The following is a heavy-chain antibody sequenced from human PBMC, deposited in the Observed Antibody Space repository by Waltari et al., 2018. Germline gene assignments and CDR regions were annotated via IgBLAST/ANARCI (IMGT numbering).Heavy chain of an antibody. D-gene: IGHD2-15*01. J-gene: IGHJ3*02. CDR1: GFTFSSYA. Sequence: EVQLLESGGGLVQPGGSLRLSCAASGFTFSSYAMSWVRQAPGRGLEWVSAIRGSGSSTNNPDSVKGRFTISRDNSKNTLYLQMNSLRAEDTAVYYCAKEWDIVVVVPGAFDIWGQGTMVTVSS. V-gene: IGHV3-23*01. CDR3: AKEWDIVVVVPGAFDI. CDR2: IRGSGSST.